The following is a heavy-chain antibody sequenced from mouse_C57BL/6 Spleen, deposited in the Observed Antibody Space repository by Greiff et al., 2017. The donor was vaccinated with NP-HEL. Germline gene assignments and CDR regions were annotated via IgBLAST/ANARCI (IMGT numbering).Heavy chain of an antibody. Sequence: QVQLQQPGTELVKPGASVKLSCKASGYTFTSYWMHWVKQRPGQGLEWIGNINPSNGGTNYNEKFKSKATLTVDKSSSTAYMQLSSLTSEDSAVYYCARERDLTAQAPAWFAYWGQGTLVTVSA. CDR1: GYTFTSYW. J-gene: IGHJ3*01. CDR2: INPSNGGT. D-gene: IGHD3-2*02. V-gene: IGHV1-53*01. CDR3: ARERDLTAQAPAWFAY.